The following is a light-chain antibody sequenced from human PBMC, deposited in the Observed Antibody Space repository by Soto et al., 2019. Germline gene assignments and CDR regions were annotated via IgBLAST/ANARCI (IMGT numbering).Light chain of an antibody. CDR1: QSVGTT. J-gene: IGKJ1*01. CDR2: GAS. Sequence: ETEMTQSPATLSASPGERATLSCRASQSVGTTLAWYQQKPGQAPRLVIYGASSMATGIPARFSGSGSGTESTLTISRLPSEDLAVYYCQQYNNWPQTFGQGTKVEIK. V-gene: IGKV3-15*01. CDR3: QQYNNWPQT.